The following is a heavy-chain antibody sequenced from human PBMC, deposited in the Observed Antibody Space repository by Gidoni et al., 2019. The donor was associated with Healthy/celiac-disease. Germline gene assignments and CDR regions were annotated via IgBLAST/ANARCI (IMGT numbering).Heavy chain of an antibody. CDR2: IYTSGRT. D-gene: IGHD1-26*01. CDR3: ARDPDGSYWIDY. Sequence: QVQLQESGPGLAKPSETLSLTCTVSGGSISRYYWGWIRLPAGNGLEWVGRIYTSGRTNYNPSLKSRVTMSVDTSKNQFSLKLSSVTAADAAVYYCARDPDGSYWIDYWGQGTLVTVSS. V-gene: IGHV4-4*07. CDR1: GGSISRYY. J-gene: IGHJ4*02.